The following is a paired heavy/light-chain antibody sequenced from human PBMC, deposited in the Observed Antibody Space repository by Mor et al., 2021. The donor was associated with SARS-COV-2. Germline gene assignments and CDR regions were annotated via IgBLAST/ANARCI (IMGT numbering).Light chain of an antibody. CDR1: QTISNY. Sequence: DIQMTQSPSSLSASVGDRVIISCRASQTISNYLNWYQQKSGKAPKLLIYGASSLQSGVPSRFSGSGSGTDFTLTISSLQPEDFATYYCQQSYATPSLTFGGGTKVEIK. CDR3: QQSYATPSLT. CDR2: GAS. J-gene: IGKJ4*01. V-gene: IGKV1-39*01.
Heavy chain of an antibody. J-gene: IGHJ4*02. CDR3: AHRLRYSLDTSGYGLYYFDY. Sequence: QITLKESGPTLLKPTQTLTLTCTFSGFSLATIGVGVGWIRQPPGKALEWLALIYWDDDKRYSSSLKSRLTITKDTSKNQVVLTMTDLDPVDTATYYCAHRLRYSLDTSGYGLYYFDYWGQGTLVTVSS. V-gene: IGHV2-5*02. CDR1: GFSLATIGVG. CDR2: IYWDDDK. D-gene: IGHD3-22*01.